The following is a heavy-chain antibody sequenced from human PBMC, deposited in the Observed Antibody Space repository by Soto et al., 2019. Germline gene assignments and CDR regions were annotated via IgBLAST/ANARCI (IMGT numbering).Heavy chain of an antibody. CDR2: INDSGNI. J-gene: IGHJ6*03. Sequence: QVQLQQWGAGLLKPSETLSLTCAVYGGSLSGYQWSWIRQPPGKGLEWIGAINDSGNIDYNPSLKSRVTSLVDTANKQISLKLSSVTAADTAVYYCARGLILWFGELSRRGGYYYYMDVWGKGTTVTVSS. D-gene: IGHD3-10*01. V-gene: IGHV4-34*01. CDR3: ARGLILWFGELSRRGGYYYYMDV. CDR1: GGSLSGYQ.